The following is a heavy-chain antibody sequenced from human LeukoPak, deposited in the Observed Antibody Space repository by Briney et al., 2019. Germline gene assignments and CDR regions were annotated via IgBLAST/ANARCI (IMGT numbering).Heavy chain of an antibody. CDR1: GITFRSYA. D-gene: IGHD3-10*01. CDR2: INGDGGST. J-gene: IGHJ4*02. CDR3: AKWGAQSGSYRVVDC. V-gene: IGHV3-23*01. Sequence: PGGSLRLSCAASGITFRSYAMSWVRQARGKGLEWVSAINGDGGSTYYADSVKGRFTISRDNSNNTLFLQMNSLRVEATAVYYCAKWGAQSGSYRVVDCWGRGTLVTVSS.